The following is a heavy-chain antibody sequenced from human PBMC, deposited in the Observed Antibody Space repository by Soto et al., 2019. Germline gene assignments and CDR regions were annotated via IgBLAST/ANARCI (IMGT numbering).Heavy chain of an antibody. Sequence: ASVKVSCKPSGFTFTRSAVQWVRQARGQHLEWIGWIVVGSGHTNFAQKFQDRVSITRDMSTGTAYMELSGLGSEDTAVYYCAAGRGSSYEAPTYWGHGTLVTVSS. CDR3: AAGRGSSYEAPTY. CDR1: GFTFTRSA. V-gene: IGHV1-58*01. D-gene: IGHD5-18*01. CDR2: IVVGSGHT. J-gene: IGHJ4*01.